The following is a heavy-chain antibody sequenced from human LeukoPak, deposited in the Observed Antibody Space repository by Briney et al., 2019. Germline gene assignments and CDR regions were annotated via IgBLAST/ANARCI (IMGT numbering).Heavy chain of an antibody. D-gene: IGHD3-10*01. CDR1: PLTLSNNL. CDR2: VKQDGSEG. Sequence: GRSLSLSRATSPLTLSNNLMIWLRPVPRQGMEWVGNVKQDGSEGNYVVPLFCRVTIYRDNAKNSLYLQMNSLRAEDTAVYYCARVDYYGSGSYYSYWFDPWGQGTLVTVSS. J-gene: IGHJ5*02. V-gene: IGHV3-7*05. CDR3: ARVDYYGSGSYYSYWFDP.